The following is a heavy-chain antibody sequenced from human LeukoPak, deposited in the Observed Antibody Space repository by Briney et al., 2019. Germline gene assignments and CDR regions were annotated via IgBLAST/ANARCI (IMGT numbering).Heavy chain of an antibody. CDR1: GGSISSYY. CDR2: IYYSGST. D-gene: IGHD6-13*01. V-gene: IGHV4-59*01. J-gene: IGHJ6*04. CDR3: ARAGRIAAAGKATRNYYYYGMDV. Sequence: SETLSLTCTVSGGSISSYYWSWIRQPPGEGLEWIGYIYYSGSTNYNPSLKSRVTISVDTSKNQLSLKLSSVTAADTAVYYCARAGRIAAAGKATRNYYYYGMDVWGKGTTVTVSS.